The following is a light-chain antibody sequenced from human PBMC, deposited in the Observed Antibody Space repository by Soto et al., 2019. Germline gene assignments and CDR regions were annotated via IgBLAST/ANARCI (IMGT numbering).Light chain of an antibody. V-gene: IGLV2-14*01. Sequence: QSVLTQPASVSGSPGQSITISCTGTSSDVGSDNYVSWFQQHPGKAPKLMIYEVSRRPSGVSNRFSGSKSANTASLTISGLQAEDEADYYCTSHTASSTWVFGGGTKVTVL. CDR1: SSDVGSDNY. CDR3: TSHTASSTWV. CDR2: EVS. J-gene: IGLJ3*02.